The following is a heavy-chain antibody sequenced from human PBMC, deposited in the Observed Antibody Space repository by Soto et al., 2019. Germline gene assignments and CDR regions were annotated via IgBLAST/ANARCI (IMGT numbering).Heavy chain of an antibody. CDR2: ISYDGSNK. V-gene: IGHV3-30-3*01. D-gene: IGHD3-3*01. CDR3: ARDHVYDFWSGYPAPSFGYGMDV. CDR1: GFTFSSYA. J-gene: IGHJ6*02. Sequence: PGGSLRLSCAASGFTFSSYAMHWVRQAPGKGLEWVAVISYDGSNKYYADSVKGRFTISRDNSKNTLYLQMNSLRAEDTAVYYCARDHVYDFWSGYPAPSFGYGMDVWGQGTTVTVSS.